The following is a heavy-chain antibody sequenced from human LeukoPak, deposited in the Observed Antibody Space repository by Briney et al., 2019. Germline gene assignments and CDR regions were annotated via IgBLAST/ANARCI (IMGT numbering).Heavy chain of an antibody. CDR2: IYYSGST. V-gene: IGHV4-59*08. J-gene: IGHJ6*02. CDR1: GGSISSYY. CDR3: ARCLASRPYYYAMDV. D-gene: IGHD3-3*02. Sequence: SETLSLTCTVSGGSISSYYWSWIRQPPGKGLEWIGYIYYSGSTNYNPSLKSRVTISVDTSKNQFSLKLSSVTAADTAVYYCARCLASRPYYYAMDVWGQGTTVTVSS.